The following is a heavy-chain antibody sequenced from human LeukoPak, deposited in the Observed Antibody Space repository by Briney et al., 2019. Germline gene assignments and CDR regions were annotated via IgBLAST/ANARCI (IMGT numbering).Heavy chain of an antibody. V-gene: IGHV1-69*06. Sequence: ASVKVSCKASGGTFSSYAISWVRQAPGQGLEWMGGIIPIFGTANYAQKFQGRVTITADKSTSTAYMELSSLRSEDTAVYYCARGASSSWYPTGLDWRPKVKWYLDLWGRGTLVTVSS. CDR1: GGTFSSYA. CDR3: ARGASSSWYPTGLDWRPKVKWYLDL. J-gene: IGHJ2*01. CDR2: IIPIFGTA. D-gene: IGHD6-13*01.